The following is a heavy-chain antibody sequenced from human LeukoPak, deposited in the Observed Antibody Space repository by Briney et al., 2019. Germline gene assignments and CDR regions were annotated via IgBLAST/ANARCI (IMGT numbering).Heavy chain of an antibody. Sequence: PSETLSLTCTVSGGSISSYHCSWIRQPPGKGLEWIGYMHDSGITNYNPSLESRVTISVDTSKNQFSLKLNYVTAADTAVYYCATGRDAYKTGYWGQGTLVTVSS. CDR1: GGSISSYH. CDR3: ATGRDAYKTGY. CDR2: MHDSGIT. J-gene: IGHJ4*02. V-gene: IGHV4-59*01. D-gene: IGHD5-24*01.